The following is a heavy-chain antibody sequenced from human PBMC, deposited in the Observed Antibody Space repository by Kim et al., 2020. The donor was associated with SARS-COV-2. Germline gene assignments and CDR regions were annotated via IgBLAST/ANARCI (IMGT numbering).Heavy chain of an antibody. CDR3: SRSRYSGTYCYGMDV. CDR2: INNDGSST. Sequence: GSLRLSCAASGFTFNTYLMHWVRQVPGKGLVWVSRINNDGSSTTYADSVKGRFTISRDNAKNTLYLQMNSLRAEDTAMYYCSRSRYSGTYCYGMDVWGQ. V-gene: IGHV3-74*03. J-gene: IGHJ6*02. D-gene: IGHD1-26*01. CDR1: GFTFNTYL.